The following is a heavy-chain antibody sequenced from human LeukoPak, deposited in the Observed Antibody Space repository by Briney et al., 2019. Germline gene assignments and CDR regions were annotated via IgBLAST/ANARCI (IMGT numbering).Heavy chain of an antibody. CDR2: IYHSGGT. V-gene: IGHV4-59*08. CDR1: GGSISSDY. CDR3: ARRGRNRDFCSSISCHYFDF. Sequence: PSETLSLTCTVSGGSISSDYWSWIRQPPGKALEWIGNIYHSGGTNYNPSLKSRVTISVDTSKTKFSLKLSSVTAADTAVYYCARRGRNRDFCSSISCHYFDFWGQGALATVSS. D-gene: IGHD2-2*01. J-gene: IGHJ4*02.